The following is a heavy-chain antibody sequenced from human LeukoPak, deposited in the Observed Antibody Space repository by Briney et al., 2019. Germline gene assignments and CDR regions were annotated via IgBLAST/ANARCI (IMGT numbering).Heavy chain of an antibody. Sequence: PSETLSLTCTVSGGSISSSSYYWGWIRQPPGKGLEWIGSIYYSGSTYYNPSLKSRVTISVDTSKNQFSLKLSSVTAADTAVYYCASSGSYPLFYMDVWGKGTTVTVSS. D-gene: IGHD1-26*01. CDR1: GGSISSSSYY. V-gene: IGHV4-39*07. CDR3: ASSGSYPLFYMDV. J-gene: IGHJ6*03. CDR2: IYYSGST.